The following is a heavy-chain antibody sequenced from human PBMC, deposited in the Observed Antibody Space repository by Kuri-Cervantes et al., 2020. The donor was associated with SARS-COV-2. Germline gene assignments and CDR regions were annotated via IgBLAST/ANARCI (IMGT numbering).Heavy chain of an antibody. CDR3: ARGAVLRAFDI. J-gene: IGHJ3*02. CDR2: INPNSGGT. CDR1: GYTFTGYY. Sequence: ASVKVSCKASGYTFTGYYMHWVRQAPGQGLEWMGWINPNSGGTNYAQKFQGWVTMTRDTSISTAYMELSRLRSDDAAVYYCARGAVLRAFDIWCQGTMVTVSS. D-gene: IGHD1-26*01. V-gene: IGHV1-2*04.